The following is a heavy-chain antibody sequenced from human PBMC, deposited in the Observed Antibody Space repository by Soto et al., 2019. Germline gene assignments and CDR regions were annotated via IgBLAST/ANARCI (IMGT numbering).Heavy chain of an antibody. J-gene: IGHJ3*02. CDR1: GYRFTSYW. D-gene: IGHD6-6*01. CDR3: ATNREYHSDAFDI. CDR2: IYPGDSDT. V-gene: IGHV5-51*01. Sequence: PGESLKISCKGSGYRFTSYWIGWVRQMPGKGLEWMGIIYPGDSDTRYSPSFQGQVTISADKSISTAYLQWSSLKASDTAMYYCATNREYHSDAFDIWGQGTMVTVSS.